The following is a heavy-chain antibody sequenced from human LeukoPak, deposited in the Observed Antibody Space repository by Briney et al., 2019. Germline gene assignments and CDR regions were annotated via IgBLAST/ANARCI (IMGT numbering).Heavy chain of an antibody. D-gene: IGHD2-2*01. CDR3: ANHFACGSTSCPPFDS. CDR1: GFTFSSYD. V-gene: IGHV3-13*01. CDR2: IGTAGDT. J-gene: IGHJ4*02. Sequence: GGSLRLSCAASGFTFSSYDMHWVRQATGKGLEWVSAIGTAGDTYYPGSVKGRFTISRENAKNSLYLQMNSLRVEDTAVYYCANHFACGSTSCPPFDSWGQGTLVTVSS.